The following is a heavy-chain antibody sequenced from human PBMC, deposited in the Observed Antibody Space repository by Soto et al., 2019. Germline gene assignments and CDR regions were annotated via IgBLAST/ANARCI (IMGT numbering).Heavy chain of an antibody. CDR3: ASSCSGGSCYSGDY. CDR1: GFTFSSYE. J-gene: IGHJ4*02. D-gene: IGHD2-15*01. CDR2: ISSSGSTI. Sequence: PGGSLRLSCAASGFTFSSYEMNWVRQAPGKGLEWVSYISSSGSTIYYADSVKGRFTISRDNAKNSLYLQMNSLRAEDTAVYYCASSCSGGSCYSGDYWGQGTLVTVSS. V-gene: IGHV3-48*03.